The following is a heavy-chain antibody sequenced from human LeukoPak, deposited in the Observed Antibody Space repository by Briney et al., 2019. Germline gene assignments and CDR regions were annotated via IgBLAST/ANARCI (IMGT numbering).Heavy chain of an antibody. Sequence: PGGSLRLSCAASGFTFDDYAMHWVRHAPGKCLEWVSLISWDGDTTYYADSVKGRFTISRDNNKTSLYLQMNSLRAEDTALYYCAKDSSYGGNEGKLDSWGQGTLVTVSS. J-gene: IGHJ4*02. CDR1: GFTFDDYA. V-gene: IGHV3-43D*04. D-gene: IGHD4-23*01. CDR3: AKDSSYGGNEGKLDS. CDR2: ISWDGDTT.